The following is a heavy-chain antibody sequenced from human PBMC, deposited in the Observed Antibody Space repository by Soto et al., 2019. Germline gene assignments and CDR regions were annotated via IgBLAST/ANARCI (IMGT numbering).Heavy chain of an antibody. CDR3: ARVGGIVGATTHDY. V-gene: IGHV4-30-4*01. CDR2: IYYSGST. D-gene: IGHD1-26*01. Sequence: QVQLQESGPGLVKPSQTLSLTCTVSGGAISTGDSFWSWIRQPPGKGLEGIGYIYYSGSTYYNPSLKSRVTISVDTSKNQFSLKLSSVTAADTAVYYCARVGGIVGATTHDYWGQGTLVTVSS. J-gene: IGHJ4*02. CDR1: GGAISTGDSF.